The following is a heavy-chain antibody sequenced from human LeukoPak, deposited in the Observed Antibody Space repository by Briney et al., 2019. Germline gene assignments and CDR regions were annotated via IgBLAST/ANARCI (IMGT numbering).Heavy chain of an antibody. J-gene: IGHJ4*02. Sequence: SSVKVSCKASGGTFSSYAISWVRQAPGQGLEWMGRIIPIFGTANYAQEFQGRVTITTDESTSTAYMELSSLRSEDTAVYYCARDEPNYYDSSGYPDQYDYWGQGTLVTVSS. CDR3: ARDEPNYYDSSGYPDQYDY. D-gene: IGHD3-22*01. V-gene: IGHV1-69*05. CDR2: IIPIFGTA. CDR1: GGTFSSYA.